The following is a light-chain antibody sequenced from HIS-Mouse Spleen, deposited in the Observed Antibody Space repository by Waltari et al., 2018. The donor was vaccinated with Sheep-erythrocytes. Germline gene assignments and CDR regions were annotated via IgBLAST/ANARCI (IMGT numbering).Light chain of an antibody. J-gene: IGLJ1*01. CDR2: DVS. Sequence: QSALTQPRSVSGSPGHSVTIPCTGTSSDVGGYKYVSLYHQHPGKAPKLMIYDVSKRPSGVPDRFSGSKSGNTASLTISGLQAEDEADYYCCSYAGSYNHVFATGTKVTVL. V-gene: IGLV2-11*01. CDR3: CSYAGSYNHV. CDR1: SSDVGGYKY.